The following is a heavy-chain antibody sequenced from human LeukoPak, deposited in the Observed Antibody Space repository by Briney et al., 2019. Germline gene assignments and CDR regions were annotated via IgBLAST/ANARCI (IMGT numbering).Heavy chain of an antibody. CDR2: ISYSGST. J-gene: IGHJ4*02. CDR3: ARENDRYGRIDY. Sequence: SQTLSLTCTVSGGSISSGDYYWNWIRQPPGKGLEWIGYISYSGSTYFNPSLRSRVTISVDTSENQFSLRLSSVTAADTAVYYCARENDRYGRIDYWGQGTQVTVSS. D-gene: IGHD5-18*01. V-gene: IGHV4-30-4*08. CDR1: GGSISSGDYY.